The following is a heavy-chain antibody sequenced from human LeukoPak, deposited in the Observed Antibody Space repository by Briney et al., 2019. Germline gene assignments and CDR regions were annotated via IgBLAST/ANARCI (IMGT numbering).Heavy chain of an antibody. CDR1: RFTFSTYG. V-gene: IGHV3-30*02. CDR3: AKGAHYFGSGSFRRGHYFDA. CDR2: LRYDGTNK. Sequence: GWSLTLSCAASRFTFSTYGMHWVRPAPGKELEGVALLRYDGTNKYYAEYVKGRFTIFSDNCKNTLYLQMNSLRAEETAVYYCAKGAHYFGSGSFRRGHYFDAWREGTLVTVSS. J-gene: IGHJ4*02. D-gene: IGHD3-10*01.